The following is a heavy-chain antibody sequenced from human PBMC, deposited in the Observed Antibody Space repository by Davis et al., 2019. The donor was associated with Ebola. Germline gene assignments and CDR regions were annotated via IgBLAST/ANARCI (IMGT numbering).Heavy chain of an antibody. CDR1: GYSFTSYW. CDR2: IYPSDSDT. J-gene: IGHJ6*02. CDR3: ARLGGFDYRYYYGMDV. V-gene: IGHV5-51*01. Sequence: GESLKISCKGSGYSFTSYWIGWVRQMPGKGLEWMGIIYPSDSDTKYSPSFQGQVTISADKSISTAYLQWSSLKASDTAMYYCARLGGFDYRYYYGMDVWGQGTTVTVSS. D-gene: IGHD5-12*01.